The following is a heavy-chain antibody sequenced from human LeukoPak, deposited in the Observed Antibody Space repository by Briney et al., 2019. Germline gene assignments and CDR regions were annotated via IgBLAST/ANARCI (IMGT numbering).Heavy chain of an antibody. CDR2: MNPTTGNT. CDR3: ARLSETPAYYDTHVYYYLGY. D-gene: IGHD3-22*01. CDR1: GGTFSSCA. J-gene: IGHJ4*02. Sequence: ASVKVSCKASGGTFSSCAISWVRQATGQGLEWMGWMNPTTGNTGYAQKFQGRITMTRDTSINTAYMEISSLRSEDTAVYYCARLSETPAYYDTHVYYYLGYWGQGTPVTVSS. V-gene: IGHV1-8*02.